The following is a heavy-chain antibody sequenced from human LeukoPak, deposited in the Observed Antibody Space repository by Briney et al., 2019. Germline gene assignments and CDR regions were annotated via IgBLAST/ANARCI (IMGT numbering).Heavy chain of an antibody. CDR3: ARVEYSGWNLEY. D-gene: IGHD5-12*01. CDR1: GFTFRSYW. CDR2: INQGGSVQ. J-gene: IGHJ4*02. V-gene: IGHV3-7*01. Sequence: GESLRLSCAASGFTFRSYWMSWVRQAPGKGLEWVANINQGGSVQYYMDSVKGRFTISRDDAKNSLYVQMNSLRDEDTAVYYCARVEYSGWNLEYWGQGTLFTVSS.